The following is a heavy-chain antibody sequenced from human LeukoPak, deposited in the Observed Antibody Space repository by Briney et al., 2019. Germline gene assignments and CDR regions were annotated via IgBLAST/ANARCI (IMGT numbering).Heavy chain of an antibody. CDR3: ARHSPMVRVIYYYYYMDV. V-gene: IGHV5-51*01. CDR2: IYPGDSDT. D-gene: IGHD3-10*01. J-gene: IGHJ6*03. Sequence: ESPKIPCKGSGYSFTSYWIGWVRHMPGKGREWLGSIYPGDSDTRYNPSLQGRVTISADKSINPAYMQLRSLKASDTAVYYCARHSPMVRVIYYYYYMDVWGKRTTVTISS. CDR1: GYSFTSYW.